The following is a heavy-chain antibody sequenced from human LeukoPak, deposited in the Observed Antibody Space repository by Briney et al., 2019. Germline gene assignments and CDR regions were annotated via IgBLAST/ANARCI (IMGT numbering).Heavy chain of an antibody. CDR2: INPSSGNT. V-gene: IGHV1-8*03. J-gene: IGHJ6*03. D-gene: IGHD3-10*01. CDR1: GYTFTGYY. CDR3: ARVRGPSPYYYYYYMDV. Sequence: ASVKVSCKASGYTFTGYYMHWVRQAPGQGLEWMGWINPSSGNTGYAQKFQGRVTITRNTSISTAYMELSSLRSEDTAVYYCARVRGPSPYYYYYYMDVWGKGTTVTVSS.